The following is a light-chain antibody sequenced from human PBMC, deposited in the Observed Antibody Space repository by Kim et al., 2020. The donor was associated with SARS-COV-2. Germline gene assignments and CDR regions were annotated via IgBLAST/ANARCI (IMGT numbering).Light chain of an antibody. CDR2: GKN. Sequence: SSELTQDPAVSVALGQTVRIACQGDSLRRYYATWYQQKSGQAPKVIIYGKNNRPSRIPARFSGSTSGNTAYLTISGAQAEDESEYYCHTRDTTIENVFG. J-gene: IGLJ1*01. CDR1: SLRRYY. CDR3: HTRDTTIENV. V-gene: IGLV3-19*01.